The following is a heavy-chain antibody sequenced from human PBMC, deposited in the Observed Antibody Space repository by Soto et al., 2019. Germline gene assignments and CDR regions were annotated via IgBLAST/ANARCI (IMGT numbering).Heavy chain of an antibody. Sequence: SETLSLTCTVSGGSISNYYWSWIRQPPWKGLEWIGYIYYSGDAKYNPSLKSRVLISVDTSKNQFSLKLSSVTAADTAVYYCARHELGYCSGGSCPYYFDHWGQGTLVTVSS. CDR3: ARHELGYCSGGSCPYYFDH. V-gene: IGHV4-59*08. CDR1: GGSISNYY. J-gene: IGHJ4*02. D-gene: IGHD2-15*01. CDR2: IYYSGDA.